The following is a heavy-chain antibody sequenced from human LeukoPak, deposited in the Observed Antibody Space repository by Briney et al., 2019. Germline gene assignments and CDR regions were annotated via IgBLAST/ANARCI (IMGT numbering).Heavy chain of an antibody. V-gene: IGHV3-23*01. D-gene: IGHD3-10*01. CDR3: AFSYGSGSYCRF. CDR2: ISGSGGST. CDR1: RFTFSSHA. Sequence: GGSLRLSCAASRFTFSSHAMSWVRQAPEKGLEWVSAISGSGGSTYYADSVKGRFTISRDNSKNTLYLQMNSLRAEDTAVYYCAFSYGSGSYCRFWGQGTLVTVSS. J-gene: IGHJ4*02.